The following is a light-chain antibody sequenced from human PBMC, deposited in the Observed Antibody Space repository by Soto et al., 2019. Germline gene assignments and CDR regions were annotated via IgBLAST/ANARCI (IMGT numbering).Light chain of an antibody. J-gene: IGKJ1*01. CDR2: DAS. Sequence: DIQMTQSPSTLSASVGDRVTITCRASQSISSWLAWYQQKPGKAPKLLIYDASSLESGVPSRFSGSGSGTEFTLTISSLQPGDFATYCCQQYNSYWTFGQGTKVEIK. V-gene: IGKV1-5*01. CDR1: QSISSW. CDR3: QQYNSYWT.